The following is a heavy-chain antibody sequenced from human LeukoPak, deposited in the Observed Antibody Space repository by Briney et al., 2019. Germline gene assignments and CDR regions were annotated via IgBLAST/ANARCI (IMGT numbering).Heavy chain of an antibody. CDR2: ISYDGSDK. D-gene: IGHD6-13*01. CDR3: ARGSYSSSWKTFDY. Sequence: GGSLRLSCAASGFTFSSYEMNWVRQAPGKGLEWVALISYDGSDKYYADSVKGRFTISRDNSKNTLYLQMNSLRAEDTAVYYCARGSYSSSWKTFDYWGQGTLVTVSS. J-gene: IGHJ4*02. CDR1: GFTFSSYE. V-gene: IGHV3-30*04.